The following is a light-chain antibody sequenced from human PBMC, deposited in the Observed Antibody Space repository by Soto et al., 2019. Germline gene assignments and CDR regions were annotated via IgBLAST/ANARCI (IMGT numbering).Light chain of an antibody. Sequence: IVLTQSPATLSLSPGERATLSCRASQSVSSNYLAWYQQKPGQAPRLLIYDASTRATGIPDRFSGSGSGTDFTLTISRLEPEDFALYYCQQYGSSPPYSFGQGTKLEIK. J-gene: IGKJ2*03. CDR3: QQYGSSPPYS. CDR1: QSVSSNY. CDR2: DAS. V-gene: IGKV3-20*01.